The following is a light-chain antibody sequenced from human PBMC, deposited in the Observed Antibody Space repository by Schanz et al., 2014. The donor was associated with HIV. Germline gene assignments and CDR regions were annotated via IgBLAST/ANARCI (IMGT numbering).Light chain of an antibody. Sequence: EIVLTQSPDTLSLSPGERATLSCRASQTVSSSSLAWYQQKPGQSPRLLIYGASTRATGIPDRFSGSGSGTDFSLTISRLEPEDFAVYYCQQYGSVFSFGGGTKVEIK. CDR1: QTVSSSS. CDR3: QQYGSVFS. V-gene: IGKV3-20*01. J-gene: IGKJ4*01. CDR2: GAS.